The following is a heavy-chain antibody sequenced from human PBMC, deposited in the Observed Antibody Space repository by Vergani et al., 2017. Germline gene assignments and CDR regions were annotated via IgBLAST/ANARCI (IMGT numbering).Heavy chain of an antibody. CDR1: GGSINSHNYY. Sequence: QVQLQESGPGLVKPSQTLSPTCTVSGGSINSHNYYWSWIRQPAGKGLEWIGRIHTSGSTNYNPSLKSRVTMSENMSKNQFSLDLTSVTAADTAVYFCARGSCLGGSCYKPLFDYWGQGILVTVSS. V-gene: IGHV4-61*02. D-gene: IGHD2-15*01. J-gene: IGHJ4*02. CDR2: IHTSGST. CDR3: ARGSCLGGSCYKPLFDY.